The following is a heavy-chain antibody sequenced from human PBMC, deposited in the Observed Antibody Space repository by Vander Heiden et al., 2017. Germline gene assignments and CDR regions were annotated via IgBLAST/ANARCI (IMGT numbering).Heavy chain of an antibody. CDR3: AGDSSGYYYGY. D-gene: IGHD3-22*01. J-gene: IGHJ4*02. V-gene: IGHV1-69*01. Sequence: QVQLVQSGAEVKKPGSSVEVSCKASGGTFSSYAISWVRQAPAQGLEWMGGIIPIFGTAKYAQKFQGRVTITADEYTRTAYMELSSLRSEDTAVYYCAGDSSGYYYGYWGQGTLVTVSS. CDR2: IIPIFGTA. CDR1: GGTFSSYA.